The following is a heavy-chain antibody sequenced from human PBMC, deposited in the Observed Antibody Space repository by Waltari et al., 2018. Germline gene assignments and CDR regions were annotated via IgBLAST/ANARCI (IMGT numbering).Heavy chain of an antibody. Sequence: QMQLQESGPGLVKPSGTLSLTCTVSGDSMSRSDWWRWVRQPPEKGLEWIGQIQRSGRTNYNPSLESRVTISIDTSNNQFSLKVTSTTAADKAVYYCARDRGRGIYLDSWGRGTLVTVSP. CDR2: IQRSGRT. J-gene: IGHJ4*02. V-gene: IGHV4-4*02. CDR1: GDSMSRSDW. CDR3: ARDRGRGIYLDS. D-gene: IGHD2-15*01.